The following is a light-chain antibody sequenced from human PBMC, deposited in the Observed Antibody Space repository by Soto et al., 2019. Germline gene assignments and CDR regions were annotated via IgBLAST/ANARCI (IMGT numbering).Light chain of an antibody. CDR1: QSVSSSY. CDR2: GAS. J-gene: IGKJ3*01. V-gene: IGKV3-20*01. CDR3: QQYCSSPFT. Sequence: EIVLTQSPGTLSLSPGERATLSCRASQSVSSSYLAWYQQKPGQAPRLLIYGASSRATGIPDRFSGSGSGTDFTLTISRLEPEDFAVYYCQQYCSSPFTFGLGTQVDIK.